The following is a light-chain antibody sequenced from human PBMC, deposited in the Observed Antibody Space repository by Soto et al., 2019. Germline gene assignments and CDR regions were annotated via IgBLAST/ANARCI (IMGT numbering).Light chain of an antibody. CDR3: QPYNNWPLT. J-gene: IGKJ4*01. V-gene: IGKV3D-15*01. CDR1: QSVSSF. CDR2: DAV. Sequence: EIELTQSPATLSLSPGERATLSCRASQSVSSFLVWYQQKPGQAPRLLIYDAVNRVTGIPARFSGSGSGTDFTLTINSLQSEDFAVYYCQPYNNWPLTFGGGTKVDIK.